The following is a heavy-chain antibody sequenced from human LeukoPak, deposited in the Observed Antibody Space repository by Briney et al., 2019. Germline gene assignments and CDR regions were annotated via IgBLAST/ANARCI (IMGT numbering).Heavy chain of an antibody. V-gene: IGHV4-59*01. J-gene: IGHJ2*01. D-gene: IGHD3-9*01. CDR2: IYHSGST. CDR1: GGSISSYY. Sequence: PSETLSLTCTVSGGSISSYYWSWIRQTPGRGLEWIGYIYHSGSTNYNPSLKSRVTISVDTSKNQFSLKLSSVTAADTAVYYCVREGYDILTGYSRGYFDLWGRGTLVTASS. CDR3: VREGYDILTGYSRGYFDL.